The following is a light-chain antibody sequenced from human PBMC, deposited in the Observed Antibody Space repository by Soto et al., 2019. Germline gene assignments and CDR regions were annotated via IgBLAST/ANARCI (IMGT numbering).Light chain of an antibody. Sequence: QSLLTQPASGSGSPGQWSSISCTGTSSDVGGYNYVSWYQQHPGKAPKLMIYDVSNRPSGVSNRFSGSKSGNTASLTISGLQAEDEADYYCSSYTSSSTDYVFGTGTKVTVL. CDR2: DVS. J-gene: IGLJ1*01. CDR3: SSYTSSSTDYV. V-gene: IGLV2-14*01. CDR1: SSDVGGYNY.